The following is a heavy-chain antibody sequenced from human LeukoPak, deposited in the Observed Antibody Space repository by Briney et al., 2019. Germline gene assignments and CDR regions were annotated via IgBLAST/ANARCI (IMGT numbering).Heavy chain of an antibody. CDR1: GGSISSYY. CDR3: ARAVLLGSFDP. D-gene: IGHD3-16*01. Sequence: SETLSLTCTVSGGSISSYYWSWIRQPPGKGLEWIGYIYYSGSTNYNPSLKSRVTISVDTSKNQFSLKLSSVTAADTAVYYCARAVLLGSFDPWGQGTLVTVSS. J-gene: IGHJ5*02. V-gene: IGHV4-59*01. CDR2: IYYSGST.